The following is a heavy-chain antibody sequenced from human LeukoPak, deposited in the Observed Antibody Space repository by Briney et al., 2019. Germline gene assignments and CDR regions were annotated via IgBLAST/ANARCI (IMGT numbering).Heavy chain of an antibody. V-gene: IGHV3-48*01. D-gene: IGHD3-22*01. J-gene: IGHJ4*02. CDR1: GFTFSSYS. CDR3: AGNGYYYDSSGYPYYFDY. CDR2: ISSSSSTI. Sequence: PGGSLRLSCAASGFTFSSYSMNWVRQAPGKGLEWVSYISSSSSTIYYADSVKGRFTISRDNAKNLLYLQMNSLRAEDTAVYYCAGNGYYYDSSGYPYYFDYWGQGTLVTVSS.